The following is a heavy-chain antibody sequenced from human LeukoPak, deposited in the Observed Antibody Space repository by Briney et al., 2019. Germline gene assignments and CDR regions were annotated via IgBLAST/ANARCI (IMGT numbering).Heavy chain of an antibody. D-gene: IGHD2-2*01. V-gene: IGHV3-23*01. CDR2: ISGSGSST. J-gene: IGHJ5*02. CDR1: GFSFNRHG. CDR3: AKDRHAPGRYCSSTICFPFDP. Sequence: GGSLRLSCGASGFSFNRHGMNWVRQAPGKGLEWVSGISGSGSSTYYADSVKGRFTISRDNSKSTLYLQMNSLRAEDTAVYYCAKDRHAPGRYCSSTICFPFDPWGQGTLVTVSS.